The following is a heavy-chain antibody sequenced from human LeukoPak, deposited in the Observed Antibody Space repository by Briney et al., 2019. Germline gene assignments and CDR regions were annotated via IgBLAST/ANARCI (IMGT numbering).Heavy chain of an antibody. J-gene: IGHJ6*03. CDR1: GGTFSSYA. V-gene: IGHV1-69*05. CDR3: ARGPWTICSSTSCYKGRGYYYYYMDV. CDR2: IIPIFGTA. D-gene: IGHD2-2*02. Sequence: SVKVSCKASGGTFSSYAISWVRQAPGQGLEWMGGIIPIFGTANYAKRFQGRVTITTDESTSTAYMELSSMRSEDTAVYYCARGPWTICSSTSCYKGRGYYYYYMDVWGKGTTVTVSS.